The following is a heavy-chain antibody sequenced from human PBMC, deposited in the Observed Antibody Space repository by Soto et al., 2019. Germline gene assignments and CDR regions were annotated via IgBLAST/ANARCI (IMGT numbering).Heavy chain of an antibody. V-gene: IGHV1-69*12. CDR1: GGTFSSYA. J-gene: IGHJ2*01. D-gene: IGHD2-2*01. CDR3: AFVPAAKRLIPPWYFDL. CDR2: IIPIFGTA. Sequence: QVQLVQSGAEVKKPGSSVKVSCKASGGTFSSYAISWVRQAPGQGLEWMGGIIPIFGTANYAQKFQGRVTITADESTSTAYMELSSLRSEDTAVYYCAFVPAAKRLIPPWYFDLWGRGTLVTVSS.